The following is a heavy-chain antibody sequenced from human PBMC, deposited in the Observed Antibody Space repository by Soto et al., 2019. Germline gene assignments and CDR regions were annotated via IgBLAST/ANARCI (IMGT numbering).Heavy chain of an antibody. Sequence: VQLQESGPGLVKPSETLSLTCTVSGGSISSYYWSWIRQPPGKGLEWIGYIYYSGSTNYNPSLKSRVTISVDTSKNQFSLKLSSVTAADTAVYYCARDLGQQLGLSNYYGMDVWGQGTTVTVSS. V-gene: IGHV4-59*01. CDR3: ARDLGQQLGLSNYYGMDV. D-gene: IGHD6-13*01. CDR1: GGSISSYY. CDR2: IYYSGST. J-gene: IGHJ6*02.